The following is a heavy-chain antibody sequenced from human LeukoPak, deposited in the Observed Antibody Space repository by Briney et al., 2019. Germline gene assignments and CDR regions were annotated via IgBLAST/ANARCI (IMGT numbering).Heavy chain of an antibody. CDR3: ARGVSGDILTGLNY. CDR2: ISAYNGNT. V-gene: IGHV1-18*01. J-gene: IGHJ4*02. Sequence: GASVKVSCKASGYTFTSYGISWVRQAPGQGLEWMGWISAYNGNTNYAQKLQGRVTMTTDTSTSTVYMELRSLRSDDTAVYYCARGVSGDILTGLNYWGQGTLVTVSS. D-gene: IGHD3-9*01. CDR1: GYTFTSYG.